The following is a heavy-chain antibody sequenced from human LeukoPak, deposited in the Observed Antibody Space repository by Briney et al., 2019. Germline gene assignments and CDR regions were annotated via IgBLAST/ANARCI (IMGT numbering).Heavy chain of an antibody. CDR1: GGSISSFY. J-gene: IGHJ6*02. CDR2: IYTSGST. V-gene: IGHV4-4*07. D-gene: IGHD2-2*01. CDR3: ARGCSSTSCWLRMDV. Sequence: SEALSLTCTVSGGSISSFYWSWIRQPAGKGLEWIGRIYTSGSTNYNPSLKSRVTMSVDTSKNQFSLKLSSVTAADTAVYYCARGCSSTSCWLRMDVWGQGTTVTVSS.